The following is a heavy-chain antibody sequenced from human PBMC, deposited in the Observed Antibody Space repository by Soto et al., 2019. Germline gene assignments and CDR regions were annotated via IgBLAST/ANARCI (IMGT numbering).Heavy chain of an antibody. D-gene: IGHD3-22*01. CDR2: IYYSGST. CDR3: ARVKPPQFYYETTGYYFDY. Sequence: PSETLSLTCTVSGGSISSYYWSWIRQPPGKGLEWIGYIYYSGSTNYNPSLKSRVTISVDTSKNQFSLNLSSVTAADTAVYYCARVKPPQFYYETTGYYFDYWGQGTLVTVS. V-gene: IGHV4-59*01. J-gene: IGHJ4*02. CDR1: GGSISSYY.